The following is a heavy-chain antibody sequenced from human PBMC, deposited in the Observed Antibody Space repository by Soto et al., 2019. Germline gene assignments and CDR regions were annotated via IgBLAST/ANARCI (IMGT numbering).Heavy chain of an antibody. J-gene: IGHJ4*02. CDR2: ISYDGSNK. CDR3: ARGKYYDFWSGYSYFDY. CDR1: GFTFSSYA. D-gene: IGHD3-3*01. V-gene: IGHV3-30-3*01. Sequence: GGSLRLSCAASGFTFSSYAMHWVRQAPGKGLEWVAVISYDGSNKYYADSVKGRFTISRDNSKNTLYLQMNSLRAEDTAVYYCARGKYYDFWSGYSYFDYWGQGTLVTVSS.